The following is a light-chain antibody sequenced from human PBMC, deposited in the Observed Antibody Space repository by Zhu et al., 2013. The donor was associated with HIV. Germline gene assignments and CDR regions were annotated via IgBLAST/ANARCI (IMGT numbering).Light chain of an antibody. CDR1: QRVSSD. CDR2: GAS. J-gene: IGKJ1*01. Sequence: EVVMTQSPGTLSVSPGERATLSCRASQRVSSDLAWYQQNPGQAPRLLIYGASRRATGIPARFSGSGSGTEFTLSISSLQSEDFAIYYCQQYNSYPRTFGQGTKVEI. V-gene: IGKV3-15*01. CDR3: QQYNSYPRT.